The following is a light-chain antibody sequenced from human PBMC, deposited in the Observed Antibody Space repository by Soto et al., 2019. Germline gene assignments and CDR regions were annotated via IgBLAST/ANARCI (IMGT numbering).Light chain of an antibody. V-gene: IGKV1-5*03. CDR1: QSIRTW. Sequence: DIQMTQSPSSLSASVGDRVTITCRASQSIRTWVAWYQQKPGKAPKVLIYKASILESGVPSRFSGSGSGTEFTLTISSLQPDDVSTYYCQQYSSHSTFGQGTKLQIQ. J-gene: IGKJ2*01. CDR2: KAS. CDR3: QQYSSHST.